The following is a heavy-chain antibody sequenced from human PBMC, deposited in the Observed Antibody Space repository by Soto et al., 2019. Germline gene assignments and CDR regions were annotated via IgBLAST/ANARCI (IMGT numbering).Heavy chain of an antibody. V-gene: IGHV1-3*01. Sequence: ASVKVSCKASGDTFTSYAFHWVRQAPGQRPEWMGWVNAGNGNTKYSQKFQGRVTITSDTSASTVYMELRSLRSEDTAVYYCARLVDYGGNSVSGWFDPWGQGTLVTVSS. CDR1: GDTFTSYA. J-gene: IGHJ5*02. CDR2: VNAGNGNT. D-gene: IGHD4-17*01. CDR3: ARLVDYGGNSVSGWFDP.